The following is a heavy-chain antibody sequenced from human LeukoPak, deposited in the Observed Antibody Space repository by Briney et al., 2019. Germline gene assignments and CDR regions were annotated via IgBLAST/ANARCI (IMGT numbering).Heavy chain of an antibody. CDR2: TYYRSQWYK. CDR3: ARDLTGFDY. J-gene: IGHJ4*02. CDR1: GDSVSSNNAA. V-gene: IGHV6-1*01. D-gene: IGHD7-27*01. Sequence: SQTLSLTSALSGDSVSSNNAAWNWIRHSPSRGLEWLGRTYYRSQWYKDYAIFVRSPITFNPETSKNQFSLPLKPVTPEDTAVYYGARDLTGFDYWGQGTLVTVSS.